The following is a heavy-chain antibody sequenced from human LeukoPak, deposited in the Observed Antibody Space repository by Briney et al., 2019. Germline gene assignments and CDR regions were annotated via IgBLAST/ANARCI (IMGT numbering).Heavy chain of an antibody. J-gene: IGHJ5*02. D-gene: IGHD5-18*01. CDR2: IYSGGST. Sequence: GGSLRLSCAASGFTVSSNYMSWVRQAPGKGLEWVAVIYSGGSTYYADSVKGRFTISRDNSKNTLYLQMNSLRAEDTAVYYCARYRYGQVPYWFDPWGQGTLVTVSS. CDR3: ARYRYGQVPYWFDP. CDR1: GFTVSSNY. V-gene: IGHV3-53*01.